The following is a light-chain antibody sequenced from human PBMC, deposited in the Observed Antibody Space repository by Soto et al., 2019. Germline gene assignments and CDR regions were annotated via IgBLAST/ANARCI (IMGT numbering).Light chain of an antibody. CDR3: QQYGSSPYT. J-gene: IGKJ2*01. CDR1: QSVSSSY. Sequence: EIVLTQSPGTLSLSPGERVILSCRASQSVSSSYVAWYQQKPGQAPRLLINGASSRATGIPDRFSGSGSGTEFPLTISRLEREDCAVYYGQQYGSSPYTFGQGTKLELK. V-gene: IGKV3-20*01. CDR2: GAS.